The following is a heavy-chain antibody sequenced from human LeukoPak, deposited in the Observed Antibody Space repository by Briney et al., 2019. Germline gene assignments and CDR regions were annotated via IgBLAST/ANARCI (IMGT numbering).Heavy chain of an antibody. V-gene: IGHV3-74*01. CDR1: GFTFSDHW. D-gene: IGHD3-22*01. Sequence: GESLRLSCGASGFTFSDHWMHWVRQAPGKGLVWVSRIKSDGKTNYADSVKGRFTISRDNAKDTVSLQMNSLRAEDTGVYYCARAPSEIGGYYPEYFRHWGQGTLVTVSS. CDR2: IKSDGKT. CDR3: ARAPSEIGGYYPEYFRH. J-gene: IGHJ1*01.